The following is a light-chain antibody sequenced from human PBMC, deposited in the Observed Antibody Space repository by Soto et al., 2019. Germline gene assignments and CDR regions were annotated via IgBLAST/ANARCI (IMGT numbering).Light chain of an antibody. Sequence: QLVLTQSPSASASLGASVTLTCTLSSGHSTYAIAWHQQQPEKGPRYLMKVDSDGSSHSKGDGIPDRFSGSSYGAERYLTISSLQSEDEADYYCQPWGTGIRVFGGGTKLTVL. J-gene: IGLJ3*02. CDR2: VDSDGSSH. V-gene: IGLV4-69*01. CDR1: SGHSTYA. CDR3: QPWGTGIRV.